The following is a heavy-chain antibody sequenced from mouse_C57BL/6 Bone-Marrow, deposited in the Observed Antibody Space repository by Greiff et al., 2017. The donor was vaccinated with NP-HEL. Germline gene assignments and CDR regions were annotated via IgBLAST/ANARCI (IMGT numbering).Heavy chain of an antibody. J-gene: IGHJ2*01. CDR3: ARALYYGSSYNFDY. CDR1: GFTFSSYA. CDR2: ISDGGSYT. D-gene: IGHD1-1*01. V-gene: IGHV5-4*03. Sequence: EVKVVESGGGLVKPGGSLQLSCAASGFTFSSYAMSWVRQTPEKRLEWVATISDGGSYTYYPDNVKGRFTISRDNAKNNLYLQMRHLKSEDTAMYYCARALYYGSSYNFDYWGQGTTLTVSS.